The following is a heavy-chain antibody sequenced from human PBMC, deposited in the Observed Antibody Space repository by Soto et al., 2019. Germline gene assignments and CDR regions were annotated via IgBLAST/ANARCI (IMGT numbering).Heavy chain of an antibody. CDR3: ARRRHPLGHGSGSYGY. V-gene: IGHV4-34*01. CDR2: INHSGST. Sequence: QVQLQQWGAGLLKPSETLSLTCAVYGGSFSGYYWSWIRQPPGKGLEWIGEINHSGSTNYNPSLKSRVTISVDTSKNRFSLKLSSVTAADTAVYYCARRRHPLGHGSGSYGYWGQGTLVTVSS. CDR1: GGSFSGYY. D-gene: IGHD3-10*01. J-gene: IGHJ4*02.